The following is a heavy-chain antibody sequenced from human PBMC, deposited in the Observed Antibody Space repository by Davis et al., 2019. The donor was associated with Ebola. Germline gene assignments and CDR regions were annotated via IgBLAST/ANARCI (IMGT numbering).Heavy chain of an antibody. CDR2: IIASGLRS. V-gene: IGHV3-23*01. CDR1: GFTFSNYA. Sequence: GGSLRLSCAASGFTFSNYAMSWVRQAPGKGLEWVSAIIASGLRSYYAASVQGRFAIPRDNSKNTLYLQMNSLKAEDTAAYYCAREDSSSRTGNWFDPWGQGTLVTVSS. D-gene: IGHD6-13*01. CDR3: AREDSSSRTGNWFDP. J-gene: IGHJ5*02.